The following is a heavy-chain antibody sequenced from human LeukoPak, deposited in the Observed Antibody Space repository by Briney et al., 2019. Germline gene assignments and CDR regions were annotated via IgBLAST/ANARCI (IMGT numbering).Heavy chain of an antibody. CDR3: AKRYCTTTSCSFFDY. V-gene: IGHV3-23*01. Sequence: GGSLRLSCAASGFTFSSYAMSWVRQAPGKGLEWVSSFRGSGDSTSYADSVKGRFTISRDNSKNTLFLQMNSLRAGDTAVYYCAKRYCTTTSCSFFDYWGQGTLVTVSP. CDR2: FRGSGDST. D-gene: IGHD2-2*01. J-gene: IGHJ4*02. CDR1: GFTFSSYA.